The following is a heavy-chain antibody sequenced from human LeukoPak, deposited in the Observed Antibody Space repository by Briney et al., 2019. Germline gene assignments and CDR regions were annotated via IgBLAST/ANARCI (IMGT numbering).Heavy chain of an antibody. CDR3: AKSVSGSYWGQYYFDY. V-gene: IGHV3-23*01. D-gene: IGHD1-26*01. CDR1: GFTFSSYA. J-gene: IGHJ4*02. Sequence: GGSLRLSCAASGFTFSSYAMSWVRQAPGKGLEWVSAISGSGGSTYYADSVKGRFTISRDNAKNSLYLQMNSLRAEDMALYYCAKSVSGSYWGQYYFDYWGQGTLVTVSS. CDR2: ISGSGGST.